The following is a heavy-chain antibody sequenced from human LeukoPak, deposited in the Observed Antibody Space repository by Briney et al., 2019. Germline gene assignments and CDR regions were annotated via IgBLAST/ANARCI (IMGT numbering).Heavy chain of an antibody. CDR2: ISGSGGST. V-gene: IGHV3-23*01. CDR3: AKESGYYTY. D-gene: IGHD3-22*01. CDR1: GFTFDDFA. Sequence: GGSLRLSCAASGFTFDDFAMHWVRQAPGKGLEWVSAISGSGGSTYYADSVKGRFTISRDNSKNTLYLQMNSLRAEDTAVYYCAKESGYYTYWGQGTLVTVSS. J-gene: IGHJ4*02.